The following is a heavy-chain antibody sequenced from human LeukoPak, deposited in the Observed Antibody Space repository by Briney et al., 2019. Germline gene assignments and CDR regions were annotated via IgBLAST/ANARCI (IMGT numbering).Heavy chain of an antibody. Sequence: SETLSLTCTVSGVSFCSYHWIWLPHPPGKGAEGSGYIYYSGGTNYNPSLKSRVTISVDTSKNQFSLKLRSVTAADTAVYYCARDSSSGWSYFDYWGQGTLVAVSS. V-gene: IGHV4-59*01. CDR3: ARDSSSGWSYFDY. CDR2: IYYSGGT. J-gene: IGHJ4*02. D-gene: IGHD6-19*01. CDR1: GVSFCSYH.